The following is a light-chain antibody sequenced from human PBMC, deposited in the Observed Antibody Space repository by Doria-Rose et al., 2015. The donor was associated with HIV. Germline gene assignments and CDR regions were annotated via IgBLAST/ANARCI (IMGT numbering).Light chain of an antibody. CDR2: RDT. Sequence: RGQTAIITCSGDKLGDKYVCWYQQKAGQSPALVIFRDTKRPSGIPERFSGSNSGNTATLTISGTQAMDEADYYCQAWDTITAHVVFGGGTKLTVL. CDR3: QAWDTITAHVV. J-gene: IGLJ2*01. CDR1: KLGDKY. V-gene: IGLV3-1*01.